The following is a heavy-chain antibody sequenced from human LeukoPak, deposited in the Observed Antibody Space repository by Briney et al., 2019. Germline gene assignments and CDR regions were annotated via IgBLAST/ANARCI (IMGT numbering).Heavy chain of an antibody. V-gene: IGHV3-21*01. J-gene: IGHJ4*02. Sequence: KSGGSLRLSCAASGFTYHFYAMNWVRQAPGKGLEWVSVISGSGGDIHYADSVKGRITISRDNAKTSLYLQMNSLRAEDTAVYYCAKGYCSGGSCGDYWGQGTLVTVSS. D-gene: IGHD2-15*01. CDR1: GFTYHFYA. CDR3: AKGYCSGGSCGDY. CDR2: ISGSGGDI.